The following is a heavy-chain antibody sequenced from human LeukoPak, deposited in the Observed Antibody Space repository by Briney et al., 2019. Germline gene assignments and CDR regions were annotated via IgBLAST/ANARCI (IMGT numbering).Heavy chain of an antibody. CDR1: GFTFSSYS. D-gene: IGHD5-18*01. J-gene: IGHJ4*02. V-gene: IGHV3-30*03. Sequence: GGSLRLSCAASGFTFSSYSMNWVRQAPGKGLEWVAVISYDGSNKYYADSVKGRFTISRDNSKNTLYLQMNSLRAEDTAVYYCARWDGYTEHGFDYWGQGTLVTVSS. CDR3: ARWDGYTEHGFDY. CDR2: ISYDGSNK.